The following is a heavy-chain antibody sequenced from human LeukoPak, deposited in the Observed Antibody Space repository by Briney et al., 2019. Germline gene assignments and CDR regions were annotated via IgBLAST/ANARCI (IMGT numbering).Heavy chain of an antibody. D-gene: IGHD2-2*01. CDR3: AREGYCSSTSCDAEYYYYYYIDV. V-gene: IGHV4-61*02. CDR1: GGSISSGSYY. CDR2: IYASGSI. J-gene: IGHJ6*03. Sequence: SSETLSLTCTVSGGSISSGSYYWSWIRQPAGKGLEWIGRIYASGSINYNPSLKSRVTISVDTSKNQFSLKLSSVTAADTAVYYCAREGYCSSTSCDAEYYYYYYIDVWGKGTTVTVSS.